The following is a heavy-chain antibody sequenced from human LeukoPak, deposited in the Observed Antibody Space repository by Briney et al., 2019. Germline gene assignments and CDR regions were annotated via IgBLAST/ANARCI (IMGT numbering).Heavy chain of an antibody. CDR1: GYTFTSYD. CDR3: ATDPQRSGYYSGDAFDI. CDR2: MNPNSGNT. V-gene: IGHV1-8*01. Sequence: GASVKVSCKASGYTFTSYDINWVRQATGQGLEWMGWMNPNSGNTGYAQKFQGRVTMTEDTSTDTAYMELSSLRSEDTAVYYCATDPQRSGYYSGDAFDIWGQGTMVTVSS. J-gene: IGHJ3*02. D-gene: IGHD3-22*01.